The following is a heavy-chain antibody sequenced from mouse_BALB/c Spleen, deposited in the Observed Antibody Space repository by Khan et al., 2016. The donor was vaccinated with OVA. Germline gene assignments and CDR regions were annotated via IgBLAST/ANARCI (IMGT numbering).Heavy chain of an antibody. CDR3: GRVGLNGTMDS. J-gene: IGHJ4*01. Sequence: QIQLVQSGPEVKRPGETVKISCKASGYTFTTFGMNWVRQAPGKGLKWMGWINTYTGEPTYADDFKGRFAFSLETYASTAYLQINNLKNEDTATYFCGRVGLNGTMDSWGQGTSVTVSS. CDR2: INTYTGEP. V-gene: IGHV9-3-1*01. CDR1: GYTFTTFG.